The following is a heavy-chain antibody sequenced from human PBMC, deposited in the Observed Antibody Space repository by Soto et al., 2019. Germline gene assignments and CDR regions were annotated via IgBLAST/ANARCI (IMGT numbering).Heavy chain of an antibody. CDR3: ARSQPTTVTSTLADP. D-gene: IGHD4-17*01. Sequence: QVQLVESGGGVVQPGRSLRLSCAASGFTFSSYAMHWVRQAPGKGLEWVTVISYDGNNKYYADSVEGRFTISRDNSKNTLYLQMNSLRTEDTGVYYCARSQPTTVTSTLADPWGQGTLVTVSS. V-gene: IGHV3-30-3*01. CDR2: ISYDGNNK. J-gene: IGHJ5*02. CDR1: GFTFSSYA.